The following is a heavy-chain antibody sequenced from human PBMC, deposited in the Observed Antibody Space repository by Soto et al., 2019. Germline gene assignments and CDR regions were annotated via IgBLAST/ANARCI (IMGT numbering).Heavy chain of an antibody. Sequence: EVQLVESGGGLVQPGGSLRLSCAASGYTFSDYDMHWVRQVTGKGLEWVSLIDTAADPYYPDSVKGRFTISRENAKNSLYVQMSSLRDGDTAVYYCARGGGYSYGTYYYYGLDVWGQGTAVTVSS. V-gene: IGHV3-13*04. D-gene: IGHD5-18*01. CDR3: ARGGGYSYGTYYYYGLDV. CDR2: IDTAADP. J-gene: IGHJ6*02. CDR1: GYTFSDYD.